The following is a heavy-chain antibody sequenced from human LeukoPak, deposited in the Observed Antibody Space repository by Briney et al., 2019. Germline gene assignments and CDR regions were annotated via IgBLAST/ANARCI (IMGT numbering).Heavy chain of an antibody. CDR3: ARGTHFYYDSSPDL. Sequence: GGSLRLSCAASGFTFSSYAMHWVRQAPGKGLEWVAVISYDGSNKYYADSVKGRFTISRDNSKNTLYLQMNSLRAEDTAVYYCARGTHFYYDSSPDLWGQGTLVTVSS. V-gene: IGHV3-30-3*01. J-gene: IGHJ5*02. CDR1: GFTFSSYA. CDR2: ISYDGSNK. D-gene: IGHD3-22*01.